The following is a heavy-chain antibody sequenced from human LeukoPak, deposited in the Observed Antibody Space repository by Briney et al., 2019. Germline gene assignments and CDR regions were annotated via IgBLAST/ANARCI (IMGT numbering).Heavy chain of an antibody. D-gene: IGHD3-10*01. CDR3: ARLSRAVTMVRGALVPWDALDI. Sequence: SETLSLTCAVYGGSFSGYYWSWIRQPPGKGLEWIGEINHSGSTNYNPSLKSRVTISVDTSKNQFSLKLSSVTAADTAVYYCARLSRAVTMVRGALVPWDALDIWGQGTMVTVSS. V-gene: IGHV4-34*01. CDR2: INHSGST. J-gene: IGHJ3*02. CDR1: GGSFSGYY.